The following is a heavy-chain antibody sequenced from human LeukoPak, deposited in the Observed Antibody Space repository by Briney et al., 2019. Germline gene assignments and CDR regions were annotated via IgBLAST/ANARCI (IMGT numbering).Heavy chain of an antibody. Sequence: ASVTVSCKASGYIFTGYYMHWVRQAPGQGLEWVGWINPNSGGTNYIQKFQGRVTMTRDTSISTVYMELSRLRSEDTAVYYCARDSSSGWYYYYYGMDVWGQGTTVTVSS. CDR3: ARDSSSGWYYYYYGMDV. D-gene: IGHD6-19*01. CDR1: GYIFTGYY. J-gene: IGHJ6*02. CDR2: INPNSGGT. V-gene: IGHV1-2*02.